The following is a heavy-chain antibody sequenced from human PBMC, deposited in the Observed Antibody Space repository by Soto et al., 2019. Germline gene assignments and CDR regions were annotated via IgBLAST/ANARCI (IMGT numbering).Heavy chain of an antibody. J-gene: IGHJ4*02. D-gene: IGHD3-10*01. CDR2: IYYSGGT. V-gene: IGHV4-39*01. CDR1: GGSISSSSYY. CDR3: SCSGRGPCLCMYHFDY. Sequence: PSETLSLTCTVSGGSISSSSYYWGWIRQPPGKGLECIGSIYYSGGTYYNPSLKSRVTISVDTSKNQFSLKLSPVTAADTAMYEWSCSGRGPCLCMYHFDYWGQGTLVTVSS.